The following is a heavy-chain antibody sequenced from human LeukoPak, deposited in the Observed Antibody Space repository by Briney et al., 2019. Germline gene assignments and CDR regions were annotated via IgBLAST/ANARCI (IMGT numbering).Heavy chain of an antibody. D-gene: IGHD2-15*01. CDR3: ARARCSGGSCYLGY. V-gene: IGHV3-11*01. J-gene: IGHJ4*02. CDR2: ISSSGSTI. CDR1: GFTFSNYY. Sequence: AGGSWRLSCAASGFTFSNYYMSWIRQAPGKGLGWVSYISSSGSTIYYADSVKGRFTISRDNAKNSLYLQMNSLRAEDTAVYYCARARCSGGSCYLGYWGQGTLVTVSS.